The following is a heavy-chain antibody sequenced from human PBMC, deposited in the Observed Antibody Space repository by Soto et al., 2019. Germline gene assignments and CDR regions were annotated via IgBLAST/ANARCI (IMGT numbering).Heavy chain of an antibody. J-gene: IGHJ5*02. V-gene: IGHV3-49*04. CDR1: GFTFSSYS. D-gene: IGHD3-3*01. CDR2: IRSKAYGGTT. Sequence: GGSLRLSCAASGFTFSSYSMNWVRQAPGKGLEWVGFIRSKAYGGTTEYAASVKGRFTISRDDSKSIAYLQMNSLKTEDTAVYYCTRDLDFWSGLNWFDPWGQGTLVTVSS. CDR3: TRDLDFWSGLNWFDP.